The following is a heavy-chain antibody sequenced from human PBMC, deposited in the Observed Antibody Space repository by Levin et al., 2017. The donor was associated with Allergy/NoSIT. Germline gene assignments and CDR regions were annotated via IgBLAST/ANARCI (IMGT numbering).Heavy chain of an antibody. CDR2: IPYDGNTK. Sequence: SLRLSCAASGFAFNSYALHWVRQAPGKGLEWVAIIPYDGNTKFYADSVKGRFTISRDNSKNTLYLQMSSLRLEDTAIYYCAKSGAREISSGWYADYWGQGTLVTVSS. CDR3: AKSGAREISSGWYADY. J-gene: IGHJ4*02. D-gene: IGHD6-19*01. V-gene: IGHV3-30-3*02. CDR1: GFAFNSYA.